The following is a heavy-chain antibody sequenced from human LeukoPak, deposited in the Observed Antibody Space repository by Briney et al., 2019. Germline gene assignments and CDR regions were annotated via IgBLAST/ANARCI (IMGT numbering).Heavy chain of an antibody. J-gene: IGHJ4*02. Sequence: GGSLRLSCAASGFSLSSYGMHWVRQAPGKGLEWVAVISYDGSNKYYADSVKGRFTISRDNSKNTLYLQMNSLRAEDTAVYYCAKDQEWELLKNVLDYWGQGTLVTVSS. V-gene: IGHV3-30*18. CDR3: AKDQEWELLKNVLDY. D-gene: IGHD1-26*01. CDR2: ISYDGSNK. CDR1: GFSLSSYG.